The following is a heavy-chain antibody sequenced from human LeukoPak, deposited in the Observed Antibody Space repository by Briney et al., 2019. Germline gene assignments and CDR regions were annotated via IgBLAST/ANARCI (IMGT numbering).Heavy chain of an antibody. J-gene: IGHJ4*02. Sequence: GGSLRLSCAASGFTFSSYAMSWVRQAPGKGLEWVSAISGSGTNTYYADSVKGRFTISRDNSKNTLDLQMNSPRAEDTAVYYCAKANGAIFGVAGYFDYWGQGTLVTVSS. V-gene: IGHV3-23*01. CDR3: AKANGAIFGVAGYFDY. D-gene: IGHD3-3*02. CDR2: ISGSGTNT. CDR1: GFTFSSYA.